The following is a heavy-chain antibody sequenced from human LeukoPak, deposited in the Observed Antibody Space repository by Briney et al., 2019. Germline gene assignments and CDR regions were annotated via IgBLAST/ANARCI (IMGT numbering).Heavy chain of an antibody. CDR2: IIPIFGTA. J-gene: IGHJ4*02. CDR3: ASHSGSYNNY. Sequence: SVTVSCKASGGTFSSYAISWVRQAPGQGLEWMGGIIPIFGTANYAQKFQGRVTITADESTSTAYMELSSLRSEDTAMYYCASHSGSYNNYWGQGTLVTVSS. V-gene: IGHV1-69*13. CDR1: GGTFSSYA. D-gene: IGHD1-26*01.